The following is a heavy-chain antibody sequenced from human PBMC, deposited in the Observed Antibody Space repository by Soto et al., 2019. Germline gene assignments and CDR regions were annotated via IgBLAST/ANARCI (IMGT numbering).Heavy chain of an antibody. V-gene: IGHV4-39*01. Sequence: SETLSLTCAVSGGYIDSSNYFWGWIRQSPKTGLEWIGTIYSSGSTYYNPSLKSRITMSIDTSKNQFSLHLGSVTAADTAVYYCTRRRFGVRGVTTMDVWGPGTTVTVSS. J-gene: IGHJ6*02. CDR3: TRRRFGVRGVTTMDV. D-gene: IGHD3-10*01. CDR2: IYSSGST. CDR1: GGYIDSSNYF.